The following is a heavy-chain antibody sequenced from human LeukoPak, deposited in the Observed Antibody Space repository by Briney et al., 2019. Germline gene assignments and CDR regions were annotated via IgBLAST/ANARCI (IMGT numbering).Heavy chain of an antibody. V-gene: IGHV3-23*01. J-gene: IGHJ6*02. Sequence: PGGSLRLSCAASGFTFSSYVMSWVRQAPGKGLEWVSSISGSGGTTYYAESVKGRFTISRDNSKNTVYLQMNNLRAEDSAVYYCATLYDVDVWGQGTTVTVSS. CDR1: GFTFSSYV. CDR3: ATLYDVDV. CDR2: ISGSGGTT.